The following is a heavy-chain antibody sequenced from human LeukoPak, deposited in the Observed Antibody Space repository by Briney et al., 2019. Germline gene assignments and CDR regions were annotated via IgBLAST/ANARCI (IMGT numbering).Heavy chain of an antibody. V-gene: IGHV3-53*01. J-gene: IGHJ4*02. CDR1: GLSVSRNY. CDR2: IYTGTTT. D-gene: IGHD3-10*01. CDR3: ARDRGHFDY. Sequence: GGSLRLSCAASGLSVSRNYISWVRQAPEKGLEWVSFIYTGTTTFYADSVKGRFTISRDNSRNTVYLELNSLRVDDTAVYYCARDRGHFDYWGPGTLVTVSS.